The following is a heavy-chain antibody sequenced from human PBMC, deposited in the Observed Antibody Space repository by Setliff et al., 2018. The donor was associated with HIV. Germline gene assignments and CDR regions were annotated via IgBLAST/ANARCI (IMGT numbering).Heavy chain of an antibody. D-gene: IGHD6-25*01. CDR2: ISTYNGNT. Sequence: ASVKVSCKASGYTFTTYGITWVRQAPGQGLEWMGWISTYNGNTNYAQKFQGRVTMTTVTSTSTAYMELRSLRSDDTATYFCVTSPGSFTSVDETEAGDYWGQGTLVTAPQ. CDR1: GYTFTTYG. J-gene: IGHJ4*02. CDR3: VTSPGSFTSVDETEAGDY. V-gene: IGHV1-18*01.